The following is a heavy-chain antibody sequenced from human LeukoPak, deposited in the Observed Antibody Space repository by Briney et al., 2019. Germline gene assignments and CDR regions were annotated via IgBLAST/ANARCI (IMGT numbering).Heavy chain of an antibody. J-gene: IGHJ6*03. Sequence: ASVKVSCKASGYTFTGYYFHWVREAPGQGLEWMGWINPNTAGTNYAQKFLGGVTLTWDTSITTAYMELNRLTSDDTAVYYCATSAGDYRAGHYYYMGVWGKGTSVTVSS. CDR2: INPNTAGT. CDR1: GYTFTGYY. CDR3: ATSAGDYRAGHYYYMGV. D-gene: IGHD4-11*01. V-gene: IGHV1-2*02.